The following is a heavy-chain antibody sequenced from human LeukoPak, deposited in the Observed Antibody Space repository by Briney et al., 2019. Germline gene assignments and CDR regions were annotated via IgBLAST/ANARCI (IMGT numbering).Heavy chain of an antibody. D-gene: IGHD3-9*01. CDR1: GFTFSTYW. CDR2: INRDGSST. J-gene: IGHJ3*02. CDR3: ARDRETYYDILTGYYTLGDAFDI. V-gene: IGHV3-74*01. Sequence: GGSLRLSCAASGFTFSTYWMHWVRQAPGKGPVWVSRINRDGSSTSYADSVKGRFTISRDNAKNTLYLQMNSLRAEDTAVYYCARDRETYYDILTGYYTLGDAFDIWGQGTVVTVSS.